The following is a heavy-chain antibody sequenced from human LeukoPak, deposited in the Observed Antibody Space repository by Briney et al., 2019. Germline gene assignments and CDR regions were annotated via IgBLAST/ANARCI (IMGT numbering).Heavy chain of an antibody. CDR2: INPSGGST. CDR3: AREYSSGNLPPAFDY. D-gene: IGHD3-22*01. Sequence: RASVKVSCKASGYTFTSYCMHWVRQAPGQGLEWMGIINPSGGSTSYAQKFQGRVTMTRDTSTSTVYMELSSLRSEDTAVYYCAREYSSGNLPPAFDYWGQGTLVTVSS. CDR1: GYTFTSYC. V-gene: IGHV1-46*01. J-gene: IGHJ4*02.